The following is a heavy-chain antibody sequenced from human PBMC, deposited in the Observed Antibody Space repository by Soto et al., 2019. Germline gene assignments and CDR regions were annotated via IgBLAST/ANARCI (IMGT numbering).Heavy chain of an antibody. V-gene: IGHV4-34*01. CDR1: GGSLSGYY. J-gene: IGHJ4*02. CDR3: ARGQEGVVATH. CDR2: IKDGGRT. D-gene: IGHD5-12*01. Sequence: QVQLQQWGAGLLKPSETLSLNCAVNGGSLSGYYWSWIRQPPGKGLEWIGEIKDGGRTNYSPSLKSRAPISSDTSNNQFSRRLYSVTAADTGVYYCARGQEGVVATHWDQGTLVTVSS.